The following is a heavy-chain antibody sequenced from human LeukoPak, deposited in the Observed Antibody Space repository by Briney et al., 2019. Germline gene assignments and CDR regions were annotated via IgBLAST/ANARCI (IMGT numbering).Heavy chain of an antibody. V-gene: IGHV7-4-1*02. CDR1: GDTFSSYP. CDR3: VAHLVGVWFG. J-gene: IGHJ4*02. Sequence: GASVKVSCKASGDTFSSYPMSWVRQAPGQGLEWMGWINTNTGNPMYAQGFTGRFAFSLDTSVSTTYLQISGLKSEDTAVYYCVAHLVGVWFGWGQGTPVTVSS. CDR2: INTNTGNP. D-gene: IGHD3-16*01.